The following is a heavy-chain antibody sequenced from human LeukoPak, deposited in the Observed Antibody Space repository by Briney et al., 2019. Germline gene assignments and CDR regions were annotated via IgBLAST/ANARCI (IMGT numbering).Heavy chain of an antibody. J-gene: IGHJ4*02. V-gene: IGHV3-48*03. D-gene: IGHD3-10*01. CDR2: ISSSGSTI. CDR1: GFTFSSYE. CDR3: ARDERYSGSGSRIEY. Sequence: PGGSLRLSCAASGFTFSSYEMNWVRQAPGKGLEWVSYISSSGSTIYYADSAKGRFTISRDNAKNSLYLQMNSLRAEDTAVYYCARDERYSGSGSRIEYWGQGTLVTVSS.